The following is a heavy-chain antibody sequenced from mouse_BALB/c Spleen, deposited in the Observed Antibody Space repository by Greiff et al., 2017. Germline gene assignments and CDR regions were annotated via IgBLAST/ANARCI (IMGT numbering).Heavy chain of an antibody. J-gene: IGHJ4*01. Sequence: VQLQQSGPGLVAPSQSLSITCTVSGFSLTGYGVNWVRQPPGKGLEWLGMIWGDGSTDYNSALKSRLSISKDNSKSQVFLKMNSLQTDDTARYYCARITTVVPYAMDYWGQGTSVTVSS. V-gene: IGHV2-6-7*01. CDR1: GFSLTGYG. CDR3: ARITTVVPYAMDY. CDR2: IWGDGST. D-gene: IGHD1-1*01.